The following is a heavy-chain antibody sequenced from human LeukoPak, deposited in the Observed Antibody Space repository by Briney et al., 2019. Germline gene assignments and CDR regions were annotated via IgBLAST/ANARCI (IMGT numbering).Heavy chain of an antibody. V-gene: IGHV3-53*01. CDR2: IYSGGST. D-gene: IGHD5-12*01. Sequence: GGSLRLSCAASGFTVSSNYMSWVRQAPGKGLEWVSVIYSGGSTYYADSVKGRFTISRDSSKNTLYLQMNSLRAEDTAVYYCARDLSGPLDYWGQGTLVTVSS. CDR1: GFTVSSNY. CDR3: ARDLSGPLDY. J-gene: IGHJ4*02.